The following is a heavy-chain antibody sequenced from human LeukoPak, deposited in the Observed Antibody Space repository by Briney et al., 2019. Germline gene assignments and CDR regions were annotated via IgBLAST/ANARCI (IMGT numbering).Heavy chain of an antibody. V-gene: IGHV3-23*01. CDR3: AKWGAQSGNYRVVDC. CDR1: GFTFSDYY. J-gene: IGHJ4*02. Sequence: GRSLRLSCAASGFTFSDYYMSWIRQAPGKGLEWVSAINGGADSTYYADSVKGRFTISRDNSKNTLFLQMNSLRVEDTAVYYCAKWGAQSGNYRVVDCWGRGTLVTVSS. CDR2: INGGADST. D-gene: IGHD3-10*01.